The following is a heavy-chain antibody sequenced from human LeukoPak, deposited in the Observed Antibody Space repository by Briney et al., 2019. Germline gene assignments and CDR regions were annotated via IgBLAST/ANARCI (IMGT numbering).Heavy chain of an antibody. V-gene: IGHV3-48*03. CDR3: ARVRGWTTTTPLTDY. J-gene: IGHJ4*02. CDR1: GFTFSSYE. CDR2: ISSSGSTI. D-gene: IGHD3/OR15-3a*01. Sequence: GGSLRLSCAASGFTFSSYEMNWVRQAPGKGLEWVSYISSSGSTIYYADSVKGRFTISRDNAKNSLYLQMNSLRAEDTALYYCARVRGWTTTTPLTDYWGQGTLVTVSS.